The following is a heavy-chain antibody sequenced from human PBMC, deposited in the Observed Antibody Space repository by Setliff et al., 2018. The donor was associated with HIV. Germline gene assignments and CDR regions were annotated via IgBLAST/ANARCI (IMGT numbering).Heavy chain of an antibody. D-gene: IGHD5-18*01. CDR3: ARATPGYNYGSRHAFDI. J-gene: IGHJ3*02. V-gene: IGHV4-39*07. CDR2: IYDSGST. CDR1: GASISNSNSY. Sequence: SETLSLTCSVYGASISNSNSYWGWIRQPPGKRLEWLGSIYDSGSTSYNPSLSSRLTISVDKSKNQFSLKLSSVTAADTAVYYCARATPGYNYGSRHAFDIWGQGTKVTVSS.